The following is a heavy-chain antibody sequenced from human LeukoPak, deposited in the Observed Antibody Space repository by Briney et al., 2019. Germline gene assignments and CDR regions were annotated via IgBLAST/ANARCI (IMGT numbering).Heavy chain of an antibody. CDR2: IKQDGSEK. D-gene: IGHD6-13*01. CDR3: ARRWYSSTRNNYYYYYMDV. J-gene: IGHJ6*03. V-gene: IGHV3-7*01. Sequence: GGSLRLSCAASGFTFSTYWMSWVRQAPGEGLEWVANIKQDGSEKYYVDSVKGRFTISRDNAKNSLYLQMNSLRAEDTAVYYCARRWYSSTRNNYYYYYMDVWGKGTTVTVSS. CDR1: GFTFSTYW.